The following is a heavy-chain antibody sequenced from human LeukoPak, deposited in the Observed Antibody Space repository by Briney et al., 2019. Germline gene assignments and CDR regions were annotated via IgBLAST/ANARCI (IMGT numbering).Heavy chain of an antibody. CDR2: IKGDGSYT. CDR1: GFTFSSFS. J-gene: IGHJ4*02. V-gene: IGHV3-74*03. Sequence: GGSLRLSCAASGFTFSSFSMIWVRQAPGKGLEWVSRIKGDGSYTTYADSVKGRFTISRDNAKNTLYLQMNSLRAEDTAVYYCSYNHFDYWGQGTLVTVSS. CDR3: SYNHFDY. D-gene: IGHD1-14*01.